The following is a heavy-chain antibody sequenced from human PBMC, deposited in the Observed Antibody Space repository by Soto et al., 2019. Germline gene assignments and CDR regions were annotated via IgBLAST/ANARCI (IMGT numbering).Heavy chain of an antibody. D-gene: IGHD1-7*01. CDR3: ASRDPGTSVDY. J-gene: IGHJ4*02. V-gene: IGHV4-4*02. Sequence: SETLSLTCAVSGGSFTSNNWWTWVRQPPGQGLEWIGEIYRTGSTNYNPSLKSRVTISLDKPENQFSLKVTSLTAADTAVYYCASRDPGTSVDYWGQGTLVTVSS. CDR1: GGSFTSNNW. CDR2: IYRTGST.